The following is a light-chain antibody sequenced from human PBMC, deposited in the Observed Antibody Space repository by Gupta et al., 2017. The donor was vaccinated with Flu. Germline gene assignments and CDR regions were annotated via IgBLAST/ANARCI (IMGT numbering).Light chain of an antibody. CDR1: QNIDGW. V-gene: IGKV1-5*03. J-gene: IGKJ1*01. CDR3: QQYNNYPWT. Sequence: GARVTITCRASQNIDGWLAWYQQRPGKAPRLLIYKASTLQSGVPSRFSGSGSGTEFTLAISSLQPDDLATYYCQQYNNYPWTFGHGTKV. CDR2: KAS.